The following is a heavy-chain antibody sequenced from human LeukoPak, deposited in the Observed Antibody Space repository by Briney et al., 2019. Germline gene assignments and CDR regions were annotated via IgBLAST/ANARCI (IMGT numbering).Heavy chain of an antibody. V-gene: IGHV4-59*08. J-gene: IGHJ2*01. D-gene: IGHD5-12*01. CDR2: ISCSGST. CDR3: ARKSSRGGFNRYDFWYFDL. Sequence: SEALSLTCTVSGGSLCMYFWSGLRQPPGERLEWVGYISCSGSTDYNPSLKSRVNLSVVTSKSRLSLKLISVPAADTAVYYSARKSSRGGFNRYDFWYFDLWGRGTLVTVSS. CDR1: GGSLCMYF.